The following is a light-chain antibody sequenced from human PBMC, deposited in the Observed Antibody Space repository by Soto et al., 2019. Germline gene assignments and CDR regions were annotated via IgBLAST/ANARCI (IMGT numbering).Light chain of an antibody. Sequence: QAVVTQEPSFSVSPGGTVTLTCGLSSGSVSTSYYPSWYQQTPGQAPRTLIYSTNTRSSGVPDRFSGSILGNKAALTITGAQADDESDYLCVLYLGSGIWVFGGETKLTVL. CDR2: STN. J-gene: IGLJ2*01. V-gene: IGLV8-61*01. CDR3: VLYLGSGIWV. CDR1: SGSVSTSYY.